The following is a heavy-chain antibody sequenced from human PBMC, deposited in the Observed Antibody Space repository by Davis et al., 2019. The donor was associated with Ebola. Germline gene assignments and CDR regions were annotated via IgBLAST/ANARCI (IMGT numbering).Heavy chain of an antibody. V-gene: IGHV3-23*01. CDR1: GFTFSSYA. J-gene: IGHJ4*02. D-gene: IGHD6-19*01. Sequence: GESLKISCAASGFTFSSYAMSWVRQAPGKGLEWVSAISGSGGSTYYADSVKGRFTISRDNSMNTLYLQMNSLRAEDTAVYYCAKGSVAVALFDYWGQGTLVTVSS. CDR3: AKGSVAVALFDY. CDR2: ISGSGGST.